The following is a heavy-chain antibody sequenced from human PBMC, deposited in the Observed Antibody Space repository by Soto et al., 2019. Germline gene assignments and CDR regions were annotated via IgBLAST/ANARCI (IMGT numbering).Heavy chain of an antibody. CDR1: GFTFSRHA. Sequence: GGSLRLSCEGSGFTFSRHALHWVRQAPGKGLEWVAVVSKDGSVKYWIESVKGRFTLSRDNSKNMVYLEMNSLRPEDTGVYYCVRSRSGAVADSFDLWGQGTLVTVSS. CDR3: VRSRSGAVADSFDL. D-gene: IGHD3-10*01. V-gene: IGHV3-30-3*01. CDR2: VSKDGSVK. J-gene: IGHJ4*02.